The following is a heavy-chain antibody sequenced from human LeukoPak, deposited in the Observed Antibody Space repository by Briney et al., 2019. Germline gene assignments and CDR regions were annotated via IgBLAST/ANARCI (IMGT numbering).Heavy chain of an antibody. CDR3: ARVVITMVRGVMRDNWFDP. Sequence: ASVNVSCKASGYTFTGYYMHWVGQAPGQGLEWMGWINPNSGGTNYAQKFQGRVTMTRDTSISTAYMELSRLRSDDTAVYYCARVVITMVRGVMRDNWFDPWGQGTLVTVSS. CDR1: GYTFTGYY. J-gene: IGHJ5*02. D-gene: IGHD3-10*01. CDR2: INPNSGGT. V-gene: IGHV1-2*02.